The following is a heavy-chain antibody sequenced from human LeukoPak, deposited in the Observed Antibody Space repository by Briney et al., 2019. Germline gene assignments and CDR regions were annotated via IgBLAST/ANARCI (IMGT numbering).Heavy chain of an antibody. CDR3: AREQDTAMAVDS. D-gene: IGHD6-19*01. CDR2: VYPGDSDT. Sequence: KLGESLKISCKGSGYSFRNYWIGWVRQMPGQGLEWMGVVYPGDSDTRYSPSFRGQVTISADESISTAFLQWSTLKASDTAMYYCAREQDTAMAVDSWGQGTLVTVSS. CDR1: GYSFRNYW. V-gene: IGHV5-51*01. J-gene: IGHJ4*02.